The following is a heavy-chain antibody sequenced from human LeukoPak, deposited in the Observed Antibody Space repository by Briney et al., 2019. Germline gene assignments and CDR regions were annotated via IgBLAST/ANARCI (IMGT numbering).Heavy chain of an antibody. D-gene: IGHD4-23*01. CDR3: AREHEGNGGNSEVSAFDI. CDR2: IWYDGSNK. J-gene: IGHJ3*02. V-gene: IGHV3-33*01. CDR1: GFTFSSYG. Sequence: QPGRSLRLSCAASGFTFSSYGMHWVRQAPGKGLEWVAVIWYDGSNKYYADSVKGRFTISRDNSKNTLYLQMNSLRAEDTAAYYCAREHEGNGGNSEVSAFDIWGQGTMVTVSS.